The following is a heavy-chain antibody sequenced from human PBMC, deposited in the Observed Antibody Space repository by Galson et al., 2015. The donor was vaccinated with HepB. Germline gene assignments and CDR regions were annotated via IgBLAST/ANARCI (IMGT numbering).Heavy chain of an antibody. J-gene: IGHJ4*02. CDR3: ARDRIAALDY. CDR1: GFTFSSAR. CDR2: IKQDGSEK. D-gene: IGHD6-13*01. V-gene: IGHV3-7*03. Sequence: SLRLSCAASGFTFSSARMSWVRQAPGKGLEWVANIKQDGSEKYYVDSVKGRFTISRDNAKNSLYLQMNSLRAEDTAVYYCARDRIAALDYWGQGTLVTVSS.